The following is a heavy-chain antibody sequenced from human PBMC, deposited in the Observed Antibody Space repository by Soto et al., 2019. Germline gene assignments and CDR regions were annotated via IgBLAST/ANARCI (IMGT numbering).Heavy chain of an antibody. J-gene: IGHJ4*02. Sequence: QVQLQQWGAGLLKPSETLSLTCAVYGGSFSGYYWSWIRQPPGKGLEWIGEINHSGSTNYNPSLKSRVTISVDPSKNQFSLKLSSVTAADTAVYYCAGDILTGWTRPKVDYWGQGTLVTVSS. CDR3: AGDILTGWTRPKVDY. V-gene: IGHV4-34*01. D-gene: IGHD3-9*01. CDR2: INHSGST. CDR1: GGSFSGYY.